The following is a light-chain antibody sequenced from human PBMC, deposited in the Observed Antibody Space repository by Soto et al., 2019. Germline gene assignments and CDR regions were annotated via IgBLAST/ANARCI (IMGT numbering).Light chain of an antibody. CDR3: QQVNSYPLT. V-gene: IGKV1-9*01. CDR1: QGISSY. CDR2: AAS. Sequence: DIQLTQSPSFLSASVGDRVTITCRASQGISSYLAWYQQKPGKAPKRLIYAASTLQSGVPSRFSGSGSGTEFTLTISSVQPEDFATYYCQQVNSYPLTFGGGTKVEIK. J-gene: IGKJ4*01.